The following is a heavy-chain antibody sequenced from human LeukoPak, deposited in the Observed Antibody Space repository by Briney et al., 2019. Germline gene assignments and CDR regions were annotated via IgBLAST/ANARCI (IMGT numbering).Heavy chain of an antibody. CDR1: GGTFSSYA. CDR3: ARCLYYSSTSCYNGFYAFDI. CDR2: IIPIFGIA. D-gene: IGHD2-2*02. J-gene: IGHJ3*02. V-gene: IGHV1-69*04. Sequence: GASVKVSCKASGGTFSSYAISWVRQAPGQGLEWMGRIIPIFGIANYAQKFQGRGTITADKSTSTGYMELSTVRSEDTAVYYCARCLYYSSTSCYNGFYAFDIWGQGTMVTVSS.